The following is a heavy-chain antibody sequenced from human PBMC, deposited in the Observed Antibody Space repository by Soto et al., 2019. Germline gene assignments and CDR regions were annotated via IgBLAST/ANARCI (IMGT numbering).Heavy chain of an antibody. Sequence: GGSLRLSCAASGFTFSSYSMNWVRQAPGKGLEWVSSISSSSSHIFYADSVKGRFTISRDNAKNSLYLQMNSLRAEDTAVYYCATRYCTSTNCYSFDYWGQGTLVTVSS. CDR2: ISSSSSHI. D-gene: IGHD2-2*01. V-gene: IGHV3-21*01. CDR1: GFTFSSYS. CDR3: ATRYCTSTNCYSFDY. J-gene: IGHJ4*02.